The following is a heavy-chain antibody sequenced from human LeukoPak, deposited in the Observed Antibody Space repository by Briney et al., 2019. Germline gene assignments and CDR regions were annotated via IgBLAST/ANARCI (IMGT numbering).Heavy chain of an antibody. Sequence: GGPLRLLCAPSVHIFWDYRMHCVRHAPGKGLEWVAFIRNDESDRDHADSVKGRFTISRDNSKNTIYLQMNSVRPEDTGVYYCAIYDSRGDFDYWGQGTQVTVSA. J-gene: IGHJ4*02. D-gene: IGHD3-22*01. CDR1: VHIFWDYR. V-gene: IGHV3-30*02. CDR3: AIYDSRGDFDY. CDR2: IRNDESDR.